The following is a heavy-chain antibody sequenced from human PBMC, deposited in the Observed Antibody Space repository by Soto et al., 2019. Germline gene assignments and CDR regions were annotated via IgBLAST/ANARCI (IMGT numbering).Heavy chain of an antibody. V-gene: IGHV3-30*18. Sequence: GGSLRLSCAASGFTFSSYGMHWVRQAPGKGLEWVAVISYDGSNKYYADSVKGRFTISRDNSKNTLYLQMNSLRAEDTAMYYCAKELRADYYYGMDVWGQGTTVTVSS. CDR2: ISYDGSNK. J-gene: IGHJ6*02. CDR3: AKELRADYYYGMDV. CDR1: GFTFSSYG.